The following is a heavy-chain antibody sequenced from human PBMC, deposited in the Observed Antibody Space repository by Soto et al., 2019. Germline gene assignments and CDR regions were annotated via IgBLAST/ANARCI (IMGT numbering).Heavy chain of an antibody. J-gene: IGHJ4*02. Sequence: ASVKVSCKASGYTFTSYDINWVRQATGQGLEWMGWMNPNSGNTGYAQKFQGRVTMTRNTSISTAYMELGSLRTEDTAVYFCATGLAHSSNYCWGQGTLVTVSS. CDR2: MNPNSGNT. CDR3: ATGLAHSSNYC. CDR1: GYTFTSYD. V-gene: IGHV1-8*01. D-gene: IGHD3-22*01.